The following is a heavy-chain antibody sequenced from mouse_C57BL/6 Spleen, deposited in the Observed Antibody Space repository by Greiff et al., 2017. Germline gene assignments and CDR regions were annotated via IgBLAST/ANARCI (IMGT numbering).Heavy chain of an antibody. CDR2: LWGDGST. D-gene: IGHD2-4*01. V-gene: IGHV2-3*01. CDR1: GFSLTSYG. CDR3: AKPGLDYGYYYAMDY. J-gene: IGHJ4*01. Sequence: QVQLKESGPGLVAPSQSLSITCTVSGFSLTSYGVSWVRQPPGKGLEWLGVLWGDGSTNYHSALISRLSISKDNSKSKVFLKLNSLQTDDTATYYCAKPGLDYGYYYAMDYWGQGTSVTVSS.